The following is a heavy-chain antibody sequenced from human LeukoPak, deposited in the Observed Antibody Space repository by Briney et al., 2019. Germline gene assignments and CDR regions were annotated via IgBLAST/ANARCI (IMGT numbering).Heavy chain of an antibody. CDR3: ARDSPVAGSRVFDY. J-gene: IGHJ4*02. Sequence: PGGSLRLSCAASGFTFSSYSMNWVRQAPGKGLEWVSSISSSSSYIYYADSVKGRFTISRDSAKNSLYLQMNSLRAEDTAVYYCARDSPVAGSRVFDYWGQGTLVTVSS. V-gene: IGHV3-21*04. D-gene: IGHD6-19*01. CDR2: ISSSSSYI. CDR1: GFTFSSYS.